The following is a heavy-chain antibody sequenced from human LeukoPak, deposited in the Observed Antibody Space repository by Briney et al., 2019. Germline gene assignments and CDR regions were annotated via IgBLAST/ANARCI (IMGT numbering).Heavy chain of an antibody. V-gene: IGHV3-66*01. Sequence: GGSLRLSCAASGFTVSSNYMSWVRQAPGKGLEWVSVIYSGGSTYYADSVKGRFTISRDNSKNTLYLQMNSPRAEDTAVYYCARAHSSYYDSSGYLHWGQGTLVTVSS. J-gene: IGHJ4*02. CDR2: IYSGGST. CDR1: GFTVSSNY. D-gene: IGHD3-22*01. CDR3: ARAHSSYYDSSGYLH.